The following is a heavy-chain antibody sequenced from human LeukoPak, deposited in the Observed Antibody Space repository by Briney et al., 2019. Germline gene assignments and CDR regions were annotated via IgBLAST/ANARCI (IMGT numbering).Heavy chain of an antibody. CDR2: ISYDGSNK. CDR1: GFTFSSYG. D-gene: IGHD6-19*01. CDR3: AKDMAVAGTGGSGFDY. V-gene: IGHV3-30*18. Sequence: PGGSLRLSCAASGFTFSSYGMHWVRQAPGKGLEWVAVISYDGSNKYYADSVKGRFTISRDNSKNTLYLQMNSLRAEDTAVYYCAKDMAVAGTGGSGFDYWGQGTLVTVSS. J-gene: IGHJ4*02.